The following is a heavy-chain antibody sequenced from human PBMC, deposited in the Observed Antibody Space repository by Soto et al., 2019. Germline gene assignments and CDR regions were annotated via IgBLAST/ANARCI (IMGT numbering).Heavy chain of an antibody. CDR3: ATALGGDYMDV. CDR1: GGSISSFY. CDR2: MYYSGNT. D-gene: IGHD1-26*01. Sequence: QVQLQESGPGLVKPSETLSLTCTGSGGSISSFYWSWIRQPPGKGLEWIGYMYYSGNTNYSPSLKSRVTISVDTSKNQFSLNLTSVTAADTAVYYCATALGGDYMDVWGKGTTVIVSS. J-gene: IGHJ6*03. V-gene: IGHV4-59*01.